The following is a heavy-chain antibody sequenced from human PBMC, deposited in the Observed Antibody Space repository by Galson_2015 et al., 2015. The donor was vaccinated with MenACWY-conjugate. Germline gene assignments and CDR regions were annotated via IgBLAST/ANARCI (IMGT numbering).Heavy chain of an antibody. V-gene: IGHV3-21*01. CDR1: GFTFSSYS. Sequence: SLRLSCAASGFTFSSYSMDWVRQAPGKGLEWVSSISSSSSYIYYADSVKGRFTISRDNAKNSLYLQMNSLRAEDTAVYYCASRNSYGSGYYFDYWGQGTLVTVSS. J-gene: IGHJ4*02. CDR2: ISSSSSYI. CDR3: ASRNSYGSGYYFDY. D-gene: IGHD5-18*01.